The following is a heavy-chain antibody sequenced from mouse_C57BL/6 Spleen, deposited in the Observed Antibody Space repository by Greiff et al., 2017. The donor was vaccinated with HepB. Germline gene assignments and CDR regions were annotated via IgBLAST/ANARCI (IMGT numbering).Heavy chain of an antibody. CDR3: ARTGGPNYYGSSYDFDY. J-gene: IGHJ2*01. CDR2: IDPSDSYT. CDR1: GYTFTSYW. Sequence: QVQLQQPGAELVMPGASVKLSCKASGYTFTSYWMHWVKQRPGQGLEWIGEIDPSDSYTNYNQKFKGKSTLTADKSSSTAYMQLCSLTSEDSAVYYCARTGGPNYYGSSYDFDYWGQGTTLTVSS. D-gene: IGHD1-1*01. V-gene: IGHV1-69*01.